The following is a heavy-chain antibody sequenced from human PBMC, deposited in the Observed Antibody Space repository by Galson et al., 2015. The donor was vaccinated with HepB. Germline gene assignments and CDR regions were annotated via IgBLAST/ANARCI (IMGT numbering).Heavy chain of an antibody. D-gene: IGHD2-2*01. CDR2: INHSGST. CDR3: ARVGTGYCSSTSCPNASPPMPYNWFDP. J-gene: IGHJ5*02. V-gene: IGHV4-34*01. CDR1: GGSFSGYY. Sequence: TLSLTCAVYGGSFSGYYWSWIRQPPGKGLEWIGEINHSGSTNYNPSLKSRVTISVDTSKNQFSLKLSSVTAADTAVYYCARVGTGYCSSTSCPNASPPMPYNWFDPWGQRTLVTVSS.